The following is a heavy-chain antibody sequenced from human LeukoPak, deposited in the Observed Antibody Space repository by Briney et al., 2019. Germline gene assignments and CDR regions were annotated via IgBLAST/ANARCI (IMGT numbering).Heavy chain of an antibody. CDR3: AKDYVSGDGYWDFDY. V-gene: IGHV3-23*01. J-gene: IGHJ4*02. D-gene: IGHD5-24*01. CDR2: IAGGDDR. CDR1: EFMFRPYA. Sequence: GGPLRISGAASEFMFRPYAFSWVRKAPAKRPYSVAAIAGGDDRFYADSVKGRFSISRDNSKNTVDLQMNSLRVEDTAVYYCAKDYVSGDGYWDFDYWGQGTLVTVSS.